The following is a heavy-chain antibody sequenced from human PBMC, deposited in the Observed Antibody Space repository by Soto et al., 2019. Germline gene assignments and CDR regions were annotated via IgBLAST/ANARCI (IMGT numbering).Heavy chain of an antibody. CDR1: GFTFRNYD. V-gene: IGHV3-13*05. CDR2: ISAAGDP. CDR3: ASTDRDFYGLDV. J-gene: IGHJ6*02. Sequence: EVQLVESGGGLVQPGGSLRLYCEASGFTFRNYDMHWVRQGTGKGLEWVSGISAAGDPDYADSVEGRFTIARENAQNSFLLQMNILRVGDTAVYYCASTDRDFYGLDVWGQGTTVSVSS.